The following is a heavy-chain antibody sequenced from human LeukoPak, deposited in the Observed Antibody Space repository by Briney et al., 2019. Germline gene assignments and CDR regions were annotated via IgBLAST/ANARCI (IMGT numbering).Heavy chain of an antibody. D-gene: IGHD3-9*01. CDR1: GYTFTSYG. V-gene: IGHV1-18*04. J-gene: IGHJ4*02. CDR2: ISAYNGNT. Sequence: ASVKVSCKASGYTFTSYGTSWVRQAPGQGLEWMGWISAYNGNTNYAQKLQGRVTMTTDTSTSTAYMELRSLRSDDTAVYYCAREGTYYDILTGYPLAGVRSYYFDYWGQGTLVTVSS. CDR3: AREGTYYDILTGYPLAGVRSYYFDY.